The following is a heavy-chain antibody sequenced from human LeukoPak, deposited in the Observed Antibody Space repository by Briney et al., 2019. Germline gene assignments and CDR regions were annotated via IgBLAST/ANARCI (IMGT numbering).Heavy chain of an antibody. J-gene: IGHJ4*02. CDR3: ATDRSILVRGVISDY. V-gene: IGHV1-24*01. CDR2: FDPEDGET. Sequence: ASVKVSCKVSGYTLTELSMHWVRQAPGKGLEWMGGFDPEDGETIYAQKFQGRVTMTEDTSTDTAYMELSSLGSEDTAVYYCATDRSILVRGVISDYWGQGTLVTVSS. D-gene: IGHD3-10*01. CDR1: GYTLTELS.